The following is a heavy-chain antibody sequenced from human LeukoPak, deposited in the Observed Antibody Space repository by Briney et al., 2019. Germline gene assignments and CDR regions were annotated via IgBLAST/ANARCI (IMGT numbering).Heavy chain of an antibody. CDR3: AKQGFGC. CDR2: ISGSADNT. V-gene: IGHV3-23*01. J-gene: IGHJ4*02. Sequence: GGFLRLSCTASGFTLSSYAMSWVRQAPGEGLEWVSTISGSADNTNYAEAVKGRFTISRDNSKNTMYLQMNSLRAEDTAVYYCAKQGFGCWGQGTLVTVSS. CDR1: GFTLSSYA.